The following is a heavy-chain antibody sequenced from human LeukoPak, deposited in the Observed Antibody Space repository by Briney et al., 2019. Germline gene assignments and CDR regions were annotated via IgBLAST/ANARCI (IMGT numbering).Heavy chain of an antibody. CDR1: GGTFSSYA. Sequence: SVKVSCKASGGTFSSYAISWVRQAPGQGLEWMGGIIPIFGTANYAQKFQGRVTITTDESTSTAYMELSSLRSEDTAVYYCAREVDDYHSRDYSIDAFDIWGQGTMVTVSS. J-gene: IGHJ3*02. V-gene: IGHV1-69*05. D-gene: IGHD3-22*01. CDR2: IIPIFGTA. CDR3: AREVDDYHSRDYSIDAFDI.